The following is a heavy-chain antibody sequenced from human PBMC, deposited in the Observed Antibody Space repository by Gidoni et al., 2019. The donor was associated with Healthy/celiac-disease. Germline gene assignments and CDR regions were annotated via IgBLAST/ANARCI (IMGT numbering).Heavy chain of an antibody. CDR3: ARGHTAMVRYFDY. V-gene: IGHV4-34*01. D-gene: IGHD5-18*01. J-gene: IGHJ4*02. Sequence: QVQLQQWGAGLLKPSATLSLTCAVYGGSFSGYYWSWIRQPPGKGLEWIGEINHSGSTNYNPSLKSRVTISVDTSKNQFSLKLSSVTAADTAVYYCARGHTAMVRYFDYWGQGTLVTVSS. CDR1: GGSFSGYY. CDR2: INHSGST.